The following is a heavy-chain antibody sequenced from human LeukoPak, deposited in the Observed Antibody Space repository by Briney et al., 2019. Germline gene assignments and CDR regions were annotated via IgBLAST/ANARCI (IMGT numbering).Heavy chain of an antibody. Sequence: GGSLRLSCAASGFTFSSYAMSWVRQAPGKGLEWVLAISGSGGSTYYADSVKGRFTISRDNTKSSLYLQMNSLRAEDMAVYYCARGYCGGDCYGDWGQGTLVTVSS. CDR3: ARGYCGGDCYGD. J-gene: IGHJ1*01. D-gene: IGHD2-21*02. CDR2: ISGSGGST. V-gene: IGHV3-23*01. CDR1: GFTFSSYA.